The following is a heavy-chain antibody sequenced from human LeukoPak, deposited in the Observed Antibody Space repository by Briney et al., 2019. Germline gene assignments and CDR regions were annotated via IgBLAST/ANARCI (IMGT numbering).Heavy chain of an antibody. Sequence: PSETLSLTCGVYGGSFSDYYWSWIRQPPGKGLEWIGEINHSGSTNYNPSLKSRVNISVDTSKNQFSLKLTSVTAADTAVYYCARGDTIAVDYWGQGTLVTVSS. CDR1: GGSFSDYY. J-gene: IGHJ4*02. CDR2: INHSGST. CDR3: ARGDTIAVDY. D-gene: IGHD6-19*01. V-gene: IGHV4-34*01.